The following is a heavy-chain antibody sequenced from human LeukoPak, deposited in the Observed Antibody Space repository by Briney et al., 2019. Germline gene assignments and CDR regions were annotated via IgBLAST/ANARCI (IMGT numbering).Heavy chain of an antibody. V-gene: IGHV1-69*13. CDR2: IIPIFGTA. CDR3: ARERGTTVTTAYFDY. CDR1: GGTFSSYA. D-gene: IGHD4-11*01. J-gene: IGHJ4*02. Sequence: GASVMVSCKASGGTFSSYAISWMRQAPGQGLEWMGGIIPIFGTANYAQKFQGRVTITADESTSTAYMELSSLRSEDTAVYYCARERGTTVTTAYFDYWGQGTLVTVSS.